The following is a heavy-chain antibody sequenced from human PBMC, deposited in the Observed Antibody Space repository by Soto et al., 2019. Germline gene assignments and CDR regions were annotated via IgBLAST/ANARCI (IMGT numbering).Heavy chain of an antibody. CDR1: GFTFSSYW. CDR2: INSDGSST. J-gene: IGHJ6*02. Sequence: GGSLRLSCAASGFTFSSYWMHWVRQAPGKGLVWVSRINSDGSSTSYADSVKGRFTISRDNAKNTLCLQMNSLRAEDTAVYYCASGSYRITGTNYGMDVWGQGTTVTVSS. V-gene: IGHV3-74*01. D-gene: IGHD1-20*01. CDR3: ASGSYRITGTNYGMDV.